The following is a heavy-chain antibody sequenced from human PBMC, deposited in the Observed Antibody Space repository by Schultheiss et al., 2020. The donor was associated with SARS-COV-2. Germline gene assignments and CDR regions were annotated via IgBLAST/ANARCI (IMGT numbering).Heavy chain of an antibody. CDR3: AKEKSPKISHENDC. CDR2: ISFNGNLQ. Sequence: GGSLRLSCAASGFTFNSYGMHWVRQAPGKGLEWVAVISFNGNLQYYADSVKGRFTISRDNPKNTLFLEMTSLRTDDTAVYYCAKEKSPKISHENDCWGQGTLVTVSS. V-gene: IGHV3-30*18. J-gene: IGHJ4*02. CDR1: GFTFNSYG.